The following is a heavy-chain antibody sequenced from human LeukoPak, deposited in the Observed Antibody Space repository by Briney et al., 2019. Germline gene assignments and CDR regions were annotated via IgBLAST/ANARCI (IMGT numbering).Heavy chain of an antibody. V-gene: IGHV3-53*01. Sequence: GGSLRLSCAASGFTVSSNYLTWVRQAPGKGLEWVSVIYSGGSTYYADSVKGRFTISRDTSKNTLHLQMNSLRAEDTAVYYCANLGYCSGGSCYVFEYWGQGTLVTVSS. CDR1: GFTVSSNY. D-gene: IGHD2-15*01. CDR3: ANLGYCSGGSCYVFEY. CDR2: IYSGGST. J-gene: IGHJ4*02.